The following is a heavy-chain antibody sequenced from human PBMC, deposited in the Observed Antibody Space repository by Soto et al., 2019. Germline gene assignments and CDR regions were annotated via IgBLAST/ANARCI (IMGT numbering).Heavy chain of an antibody. CDR3: ARGRVDTAMVYYYYMDV. CDR1: GGSFSGYY. J-gene: IGHJ6*03. Sequence: SETLSLTCAVYGGSFSGYYWSWIRQPPGKGLEWIGEINHSGSTNYNPSLKSRVTISVDTSKNQFSLKLSSVTAADTAVYYCARGRVDTAMVYYYYMDVWGKGTTVTVSS. V-gene: IGHV4-34*01. D-gene: IGHD5-18*01. CDR2: INHSGST.